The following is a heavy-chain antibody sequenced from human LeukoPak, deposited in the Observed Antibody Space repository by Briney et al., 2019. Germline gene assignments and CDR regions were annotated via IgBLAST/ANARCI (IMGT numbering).Heavy chain of an antibody. V-gene: IGHV3-53*01. J-gene: IGHJ4*02. D-gene: IGHD6-19*01. Sequence: GGSLRLSCAASGFTVSSNYMSWVRQAPGKGLEWVSVIYSGGSTYYADSVKGRFTISRDNSKNTLYLQMNSLRAEDTAVYYCARGFKYSSGWYNFDHWGQGTLVTVSS. CDR1: GFTVSSNY. CDR3: ARGFKYSSGWYNFDH. CDR2: IYSGGST.